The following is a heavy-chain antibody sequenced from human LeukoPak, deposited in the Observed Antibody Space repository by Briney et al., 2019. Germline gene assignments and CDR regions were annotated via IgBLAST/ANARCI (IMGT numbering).Heavy chain of an antibody. D-gene: IGHD3-22*01. J-gene: IGHJ4*02. CDR1: GFTFSNYA. CDR3: AKDYYDSSGYYIFDY. CDR2: ISGGAVSR. Sequence: GGSLRLSCAASGFTFSNYAMSWVRQAPGKGLEWVSAISGGAVSRYYADSVKGRFTISRDNSKNTLYLQMNSLRAEDTAVYYCAKDYYDSSGYYIFDYWGQGTLVTVSS. V-gene: IGHV3-23*01.